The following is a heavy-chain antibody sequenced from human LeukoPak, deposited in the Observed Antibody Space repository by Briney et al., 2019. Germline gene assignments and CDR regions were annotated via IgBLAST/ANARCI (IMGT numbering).Heavy chain of an antibody. V-gene: IGHV1-69*05. Sequence: ASVKVSCKASGGTFSSYAISWVRQAPGQGLEWMGGIIPIIGTANYAQKFQGRVTITTDESTSTAYMELSSLRSEDTAVYYCARVIYNYPFDPWGQGTLVTVSS. CDR3: ARVIYNYPFDP. CDR1: GGTFSSYA. D-gene: IGHD1-20*01. J-gene: IGHJ5*02. CDR2: IIPIIGTA.